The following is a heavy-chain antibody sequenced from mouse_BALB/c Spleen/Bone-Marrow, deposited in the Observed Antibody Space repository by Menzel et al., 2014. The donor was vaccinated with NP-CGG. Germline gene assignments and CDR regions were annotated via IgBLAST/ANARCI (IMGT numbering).Heavy chain of an antibody. Sequence: QVQLQQSGADLVKPGASVKLSCKASGYTFTSYYMYWVKQRPGQGLEWIGEINPSNGGTNYNEKFKSKATLTVDKSSSTAYMQISSLTSEDSAVYYCTRGGWLSMDFWGQGTSVTVSS. CDR3: TRGGWLSMDF. CDR1: GYTFTSYY. J-gene: IGHJ4*01. D-gene: IGHD2-3*01. CDR2: INPSNGGT. V-gene: IGHV1-53*01.